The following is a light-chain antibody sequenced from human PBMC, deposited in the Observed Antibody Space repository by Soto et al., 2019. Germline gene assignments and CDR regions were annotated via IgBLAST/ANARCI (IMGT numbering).Light chain of an antibody. J-gene: IGKJ1*01. Sequence: DIQMTQSPSTLSASVGDRVTITCRASQSIGSWLAWYQHKPGKAPKLLIYKASSLESGVPSRFSGSGSGTEFTLTISTLQPEDFASYYCLQYNSHSWTFGQGTKVEIK. CDR3: LQYNSHSWT. CDR1: QSIGSW. CDR2: KAS. V-gene: IGKV1-5*03.